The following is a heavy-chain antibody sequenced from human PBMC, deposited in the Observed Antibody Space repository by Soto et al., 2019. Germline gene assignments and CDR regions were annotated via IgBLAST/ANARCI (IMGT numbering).Heavy chain of an antibody. CDR3: AKEGIPAAGIVCPLDY. CDR1: GFTFDDYA. CDR2: ISWNSGSI. Sequence: EVQLVESGGGLVQPGRSLRLSCAASGFTFDDYAMHWVRQAPGKGLEWVSGISWNSGSIGYADSVKGRFTISRDNAKNSLYLQMNSLRAEDTALYYCAKEGIPAAGIVCPLDYWGQGTLVTVSS. D-gene: IGHD6-13*01. J-gene: IGHJ4*02. V-gene: IGHV3-9*01.